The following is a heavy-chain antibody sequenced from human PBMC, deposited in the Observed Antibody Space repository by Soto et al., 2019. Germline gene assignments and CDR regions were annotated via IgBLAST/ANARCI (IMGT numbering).Heavy chain of an antibody. J-gene: IGHJ4*02. CDR1: GFTFSSYA. V-gene: IGHV3-30-3*01. CDR3: ASDPVASCGGDCRTFDY. D-gene: IGHD2-21*02. CDR2: ISYDGSNK. Sequence: QVQLVESGGGVVQPGRSLRLSCAASGFTFSSYAMHWVRQAPGKGLEWVAVISYDGSNKYYADSVKGRFTISRDNSKNXXYLQMNSLRAEDTAVYYCASDPVASCGGDCRTFDYWGQGTLVTVSS.